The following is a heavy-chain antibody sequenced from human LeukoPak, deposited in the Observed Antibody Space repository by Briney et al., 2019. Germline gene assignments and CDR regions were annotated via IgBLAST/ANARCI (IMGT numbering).Heavy chain of an antibody. CDR2: ISGSGGST. CDR1: GFTFSSYA. J-gene: IGHJ4*02. D-gene: IGHD3-3*01. Sequence: GGSLRLSCAASGFTFSSYAMSWVRQAPGKGLEWVSAISGSGGSTYYADSVKGRFTISRDNSKNTLYLQMDSLRAEDTAVYYCAKDRHSTIFGVVIIPVSHFDYWGQGTLVTVSS. V-gene: IGHV3-23*01. CDR3: AKDRHSTIFGVVIIPVSHFDY.